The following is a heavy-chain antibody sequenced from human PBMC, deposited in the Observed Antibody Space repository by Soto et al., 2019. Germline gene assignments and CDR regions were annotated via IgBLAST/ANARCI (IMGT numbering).Heavy chain of an antibody. Sequence: GGSLRLSCAASGFTFSSYWMHWVRQAPGKGLIWVSRINTDGSITSYADSVKGRFTISRDNAKNTLYLQMNSLRAEDTAMYYCATQTITSDHWGQGTLVTVSS. CDR1: GFTFSSYW. J-gene: IGHJ4*02. CDR3: ATQTITSDH. CDR2: INTDGSIT. D-gene: IGHD1-20*01. V-gene: IGHV3-74*01.